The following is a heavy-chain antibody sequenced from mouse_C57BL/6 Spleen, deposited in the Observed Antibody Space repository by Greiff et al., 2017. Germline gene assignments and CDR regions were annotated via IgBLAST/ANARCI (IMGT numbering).Heavy chain of an antibody. J-gene: IGHJ4*01. CDR1: GFTFSDYG. CDR3: APVYYGSQGAMDY. D-gene: IGHD2-1*01. V-gene: IGHV5-17*01. CDR2: ISSGSSTI. Sequence: EVKLLESGGGLVKPGGSLKLSCAASGFTFSDYGMHWVRQAPEKGLEWVAYISSGSSTIYYADTVKGRFTIARDNAKNTLFLQMTRLRSEDTAMYYCAPVYYGSQGAMDYWGQGTSVTVSS.